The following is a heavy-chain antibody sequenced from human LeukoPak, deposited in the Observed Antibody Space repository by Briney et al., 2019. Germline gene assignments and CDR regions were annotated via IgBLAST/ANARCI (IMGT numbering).Heavy chain of an antibody. J-gene: IGHJ3*01. D-gene: IGHD6-13*01. CDR3: ASAAGAFDF. Sequence: GGSLRLSCEASGITFSGYGIHWVRQAPGKGLEWVAVIWPDGSNKYYADSVKGRFTISRDNSKNTLWLQMNSLRVEDTAVYYCASAAGAFDFWGQGTMVTVSS. CDR2: IWPDGSNK. V-gene: IGHV3-33*01. CDR1: GITFSGYG.